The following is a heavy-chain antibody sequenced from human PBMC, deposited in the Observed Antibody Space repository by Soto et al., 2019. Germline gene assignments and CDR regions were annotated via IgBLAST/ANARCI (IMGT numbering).Heavy chain of an antibody. Sequence: QVQLVQSGAEVKKSGASVKVSCRTSGYSFIDYYVHWVRQAPGQGLEWVGWISPNSGASKYAENFQGRVTLTRDRSTTVYMELTGLRSDDTAVYYCARGRGAVATHDSWGQGTLVTVSS. V-gene: IGHV1-2*02. J-gene: IGHJ4*02. D-gene: IGHD5-12*01. CDR2: ISPNSGAS. CDR3: ARGRGAVATHDS. CDR1: GYSFIDYY.